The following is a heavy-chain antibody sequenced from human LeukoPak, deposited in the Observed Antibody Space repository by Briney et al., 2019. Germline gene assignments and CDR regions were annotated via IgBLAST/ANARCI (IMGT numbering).Heavy chain of an antibody. D-gene: IGHD3-10*01. V-gene: IGHV1-18*01. J-gene: IGHJ5*02. Sequence: ASVKVSCKASGYTFTSYGISWVRQAPGQGLAWMGWISAYNGNTNYAQKLQGRVTMTTDTSTSTAYMELRSLRSDDTAVYYCARSAKLLWFGELLSKNSDWFDPWGQGTLVTVSS. CDR2: ISAYNGNT. CDR3: ARSAKLLWFGELLSKNSDWFDP. CDR1: GYTFTSYG.